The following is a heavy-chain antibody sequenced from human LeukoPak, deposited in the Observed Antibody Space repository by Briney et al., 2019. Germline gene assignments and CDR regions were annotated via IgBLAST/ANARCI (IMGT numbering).Heavy chain of an antibody. CDR1: GYTFTNYD. V-gene: IGHV1-8*03. CDR3: ARALAGEQSGGYYYYMDV. Sequence: ASVKVSCKASGYTFTNYDINWVRQATGQGLEWMGWVNPNSGNTGFAQKFQGRVTITRNTSISTAYMELSSLRSEDTAVYFCARALAGEQSGGYYYYMDVWGKGTTVTVSS. CDR2: VNPNSGNT. D-gene: IGHD3-10*01. J-gene: IGHJ6*03.